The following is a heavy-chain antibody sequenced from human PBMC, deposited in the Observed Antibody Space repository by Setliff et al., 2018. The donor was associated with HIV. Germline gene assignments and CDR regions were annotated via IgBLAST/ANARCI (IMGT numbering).Heavy chain of an antibody. CDR3: AREGGTGRSSWYGAYWYDP. CDR1: GGSFSGYY. D-gene: IGHD6-13*01. Sequence: SETLSLTCAVYGGSFSGYYWTWIRQPPGKGLEWIGDINHSGKTNYNRSLKSRVTISLDTSKNQFSLRLTSVTAADTAVYYCAREGGTGRSSWYGAYWYDPWGQGTLVTLSS. V-gene: IGHV4-34*01. J-gene: IGHJ5*02. CDR2: INHSGKT.